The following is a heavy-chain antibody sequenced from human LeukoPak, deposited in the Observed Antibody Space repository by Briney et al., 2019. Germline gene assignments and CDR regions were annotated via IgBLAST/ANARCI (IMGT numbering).Heavy chain of an antibody. D-gene: IGHD6-13*01. CDR3: AKDRDWSSSWYGAFDI. CDR2: ISGSGGST. J-gene: IGHJ3*02. CDR1: GFTFSSYA. V-gene: IGHV3-23*01. Sequence: PGRSLRLSCAASGFTFSSYAMSWVRQAPGKGLEWVPAISGSGGSTYYADSVKGRFTISRDNSKNTLYLQMNSLRAEDTAVYYCAKDRDWSSSWYGAFDIWGQGTMVTVSS.